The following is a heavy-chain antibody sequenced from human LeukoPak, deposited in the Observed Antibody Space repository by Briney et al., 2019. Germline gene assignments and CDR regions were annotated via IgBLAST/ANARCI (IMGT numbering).Heavy chain of an antibody. J-gene: IGHJ4*02. D-gene: IGHD3-16*01. Sequence: PGGSLRLSCAASGFSFSKYDMRWVRQAPGRGLEWVAVISHDGNNKDYVDSVKGRFTVSRDNSKNTLFLQMNSLRAEDTAVYYCAREVSTLGLDHWGQGTLVTVSS. CDR3: AREVSTLGLDH. CDR2: ISHDGNNK. CDR1: GFSFSKYD. V-gene: IGHV3-30-3*01.